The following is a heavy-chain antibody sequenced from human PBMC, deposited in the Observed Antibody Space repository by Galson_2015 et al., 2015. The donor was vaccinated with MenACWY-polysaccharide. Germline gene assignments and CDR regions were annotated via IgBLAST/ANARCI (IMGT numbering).Heavy chain of an antibody. CDR3: ARDTGGSDY. CDR2: ISSSASYI. D-gene: IGHD3-16*01. Sequence: SLRLSCAASGFSFSDCNMNWVRQAPGKGLEWVSIISSSASYIYYADSVKGRFTISRDNAKNSLYLQMNSLRAEDTAIYYCARDTGGSDYWGQGTLVTVSS. V-gene: IGHV3-21*01. CDR1: GFSFSDCN. J-gene: IGHJ4*02.